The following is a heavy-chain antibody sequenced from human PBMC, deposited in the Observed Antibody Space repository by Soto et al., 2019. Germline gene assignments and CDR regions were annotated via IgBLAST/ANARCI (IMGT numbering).Heavy chain of an antibody. CDR1: GFALSGAS. Sequence: PXGSLRLSCAAAGFALSGASMNWVRQAPGKGLEWVSYISASGATIYYADSVKGRFTISRDKAQNSVYLQMDSLKDEDTAVYYCARDLTDFAKYYFDSWGQGALVTVSS. CDR2: ISASGATI. V-gene: IGHV3-48*02. CDR3: ARDLTDFAKYYFDS. D-gene: IGHD3-9*01. J-gene: IGHJ4*02.